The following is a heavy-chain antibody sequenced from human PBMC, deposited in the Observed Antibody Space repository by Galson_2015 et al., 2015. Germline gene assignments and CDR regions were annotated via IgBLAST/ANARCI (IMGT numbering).Heavy chain of an antibody. Sequence: SLRLSCAASGFTFGDYAMSWFRQAPGKGLEWAGFIRSKAYGGTTEYAASVKGRFTISRDDSKSIAYLQMNSLKTEDTAVYYCTREIGTTLTDDAFDIWGQGTMVTVSS. CDR2: IRSKAYGGTT. D-gene: IGHD1-7*01. J-gene: IGHJ3*02. V-gene: IGHV3-49*03. CDR3: TREIGTTLTDDAFDI. CDR1: GFTFGDYA.